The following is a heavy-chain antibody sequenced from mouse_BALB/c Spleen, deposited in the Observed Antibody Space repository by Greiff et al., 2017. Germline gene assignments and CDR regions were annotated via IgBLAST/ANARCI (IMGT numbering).Heavy chain of an antibody. CDR1: GYTFSSYW. J-gene: IGHJ4*01. V-gene: IGHV1-9*01. CDR3: ARRKGYYAMDY. Sequence: VKLMESGAELMKPGASVKISCKATGYTFSSYWIEWVKQRPGHGLEWIGEILPGSGSTNYNEKFKGKATFTADTSSNTAYMQLSSLTSEDSAVYYCARRKGYYAMDYWGQGTSVTVSS. CDR2: ILPGSGST.